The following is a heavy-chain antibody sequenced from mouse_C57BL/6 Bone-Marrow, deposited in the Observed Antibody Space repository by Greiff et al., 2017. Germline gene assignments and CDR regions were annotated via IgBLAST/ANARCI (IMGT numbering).Heavy chain of an antibody. CDR3: ARGGFYYYGSYFDY. D-gene: IGHD1-1*01. CDR1: GYTFTSYW. CDR2: IYPGSGST. V-gene: IGHV1-55*01. J-gene: IGHJ2*01. Sequence: QVQLQQPGAELVKPGASVKMSCKASGYTFTSYWITWVKQRPGQGLVWIGDIYPGSGSTNYNEKFKSKATLTVDTSSSTAYMQLSSLTSEDSAVYYCARGGFYYYGSYFDYWGQGTTLTVSS.